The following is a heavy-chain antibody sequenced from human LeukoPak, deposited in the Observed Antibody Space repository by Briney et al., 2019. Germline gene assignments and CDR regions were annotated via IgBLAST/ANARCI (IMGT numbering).Heavy chain of an antibody. CDR1: GFTFSSYA. D-gene: IGHD3-22*01. V-gene: IGHV3-23*01. CDR3: AGYYYDSSGYYYKDY. Sequence: GGSLRLSCAASGFTFSSYAMSWVRQAPGKGLEWVSAISGSGGSTYYADSVKGRFTISRDNSKNTLYPQVNSLRAEDTAVYYCAGYYYDSSGYYYKDYWGQGTLVTVSS. J-gene: IGHJ4*02. CDR2: ISGSGGST.